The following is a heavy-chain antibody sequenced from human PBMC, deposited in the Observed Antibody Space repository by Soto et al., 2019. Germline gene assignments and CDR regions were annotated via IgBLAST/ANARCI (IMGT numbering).Heavy chain of an antibody. CDR1: GYTFTSYG. CDR3: ARGGIVRGLIIKYYFDY. CDR2: ISPYNGNT. V-gene: IGHV1-18*01. D-gene: IGHD3-10*01. Sequence: QIQLVQSGGEVKEPGASVKVSCKASGYTFTSYGISWVRQAPGQGLEWMGWISPYNGNTDYAQNLQGRVTMTTDTSTSTAYMELRSLRSDDTAVYYCARGGIVRGLIIKYYFDYWGQGTLVTVSS. J-gene: IGHJ4*02.